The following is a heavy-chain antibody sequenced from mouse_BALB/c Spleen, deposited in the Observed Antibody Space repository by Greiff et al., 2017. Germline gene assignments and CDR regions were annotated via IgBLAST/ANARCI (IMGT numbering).Heavy chain of an antibody. V-gene: IGHV3-2*02. D-gene: IGHD2-1*01. CDR3: AKLLRYAMDY. CDR1: GYSITSDYA. J-gene: IGHJ4*01. Sequence: DVKLQESGPGLVKPSQSLSLTCTVTGYSITSDYAWNWIRQFPGNKLEWMGYISYSGSTSYNPSLKSRISITRDTSKNQFFLQLNSVTTEDTATYYCAKLLRYAMDYWGQGTSVTVSS. CDR2: ISYSGST.